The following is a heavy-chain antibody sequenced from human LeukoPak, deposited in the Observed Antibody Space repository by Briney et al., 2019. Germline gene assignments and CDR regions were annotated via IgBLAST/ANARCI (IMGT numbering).Heavy chain of an antibody. CDR3: AREGTMVRGVIISAQAPYYYYYMDV. CDR2: INPSGGST. V-gene: IGHV1-46*01. J-gene: IGHJ6*03. CDR1: GYTFTSYY. Sequence: ASVKVSCKASGYTFTSYYMHWVRQAPGQGLEWMGIINPSGGSTSYAQKFQGRVTMTRDTSTSTVYTELSSLRSEDTAVYYCAREGTMVRGVIISAQAPYYYYYMDVWGKGTTVTISS. D-gene: IGHD3-10*01.